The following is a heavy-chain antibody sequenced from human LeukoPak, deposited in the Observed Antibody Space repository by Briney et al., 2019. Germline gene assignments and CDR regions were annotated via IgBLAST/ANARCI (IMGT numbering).Heavy chain of an antibody. D-gene: IGHD5-12*01. CDR1: GGSFSGYY. J-gene: IGHJ4*02. CDR3: ARVGGYEETIDS. V-gene: IGHV4-34*01. Sequence: SETLSLTCAVYGGSFSGYYWSWIRQPPGKGLEWIGEINHSGSTNYNPSLKSRVTISVDTSKNQFSLKLSSVTAADTAVYYCARVGGYEETIDSWGQGTLVTVSS. CDR2: INHSGST.